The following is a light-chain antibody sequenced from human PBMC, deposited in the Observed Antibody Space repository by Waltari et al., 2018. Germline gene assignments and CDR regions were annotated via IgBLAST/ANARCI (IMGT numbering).Light chain of an antibody. Sequence: EIVMTQSPLSLPVTPGEPASISCRSSQSLLYSNGNNYLGWYLQKPGQSPQLLIYLGSNRASGVPDRIRGSGSGTDFTLKISRVEAEDVGIYYCMQTLQTPKTFGQGTKVEIK. V-gene: IGKV2-28*01. CDR3: MQTLQTPKT. CDR1: QSLLYSNGNNY. J-gene: IGKJ1*01. CDR2: LGS.